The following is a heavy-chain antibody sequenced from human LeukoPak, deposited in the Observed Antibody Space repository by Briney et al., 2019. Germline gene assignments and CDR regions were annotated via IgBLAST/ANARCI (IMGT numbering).Heavy chain of an antibody. CDR1: GFTFSSYA. CDR2: ISGSGGST. CDR3: AKSQTDLAWFGELTFYYGMDV. Sequence: GGSLRLSCAASGFTFSSYAMSWVRQAPGKGLEWVSAISGSGGSTYYADSVKGRFTISRDNSKNMLYLQMNSLRAEDTAVYYCAKSQTDLAWFGELTFYYGMDVWGQGTTVTVSS. J-gene: IGHJ6*02. V-gene: IGHV3-23*01. D-gene: IGHD3-10*01.